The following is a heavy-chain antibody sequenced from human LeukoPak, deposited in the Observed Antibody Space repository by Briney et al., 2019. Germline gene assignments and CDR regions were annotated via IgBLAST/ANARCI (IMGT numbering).Heavy chain of an antibody. J-gene: IGHJ4*02. CDR1: GFTFNNFG. D-gene: IGHD6-13*01. V-gene: IGHV3-30*18. Sequence: GGSLRLSCAASGFTFNNFGMHWVRQAPGKGLEWVALISYDGRYEYYADSVKGRFTISRDNSKNTLYLQTNSLRAEDTAVYYCAKSPAAAGDDGFDYWGQGTLVTVSS. CDR3: AKSPAAAGDDGFDY. CDR2: ISYDGRYE.